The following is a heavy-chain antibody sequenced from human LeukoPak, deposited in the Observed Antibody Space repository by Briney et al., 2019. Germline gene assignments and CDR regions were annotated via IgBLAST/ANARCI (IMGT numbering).Heavy chain of an antibody. CDR3: AKESPYASPRQYYFDY. CDR1: GFTFRSFA. D-gene: IGHD3-10*01. Sequence: GGSLRLSCVASGFTFRSFAMSWVRQAPGKGLEWVSAISGDGGATYYADSVKGRFTISRDNSKNTLYLQMTSLKAEDTAVYYCAKESPYASPRQYYFDYWGQGTLVTASA. V-gene: IGHV3-23*01. J-gene: IGHJ4*02. CDR2: ISGDGGAT.